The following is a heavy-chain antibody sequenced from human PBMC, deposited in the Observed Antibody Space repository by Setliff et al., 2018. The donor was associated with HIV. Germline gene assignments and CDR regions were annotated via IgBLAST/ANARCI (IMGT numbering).Heavy chain of an antibody. CDR3: ARAQMHRGVVSWSLYYFDY. Sequence: KASETLSLTCTVSGGSMNNYYWSWIRQTPGKGLEWIGYIYENAYAHYTVSLRSRVTVSMDTSKNQFSLTLRSVTAADRAVYYCARAQMHRGVVSWSLYYFDYWGQGALVTVSS. D-gene: IGHD3-10*01. V-gene: IGHV4-59*01. J-gene: IGHJ4*02. CDR2: IYENAYA. CDR1: GGSMNNYY.